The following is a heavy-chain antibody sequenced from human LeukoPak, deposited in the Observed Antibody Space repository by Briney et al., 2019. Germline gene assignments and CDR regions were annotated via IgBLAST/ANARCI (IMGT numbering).Heavy chain of an antibody. V-gene: IGHV4-34*01. J-gene: IGHJ6*02. CDR1: GGSFSGYY. D-gene: IGHD3-22*01. Sequence: SETLSLTCAVFGGSFSGYYWNWIRQSPGKGLEWIGEIHHSGSTNYNPSLKSRVTISIDTSKNQFSLRLSSVTAADTAVYYCARGRLRDDSGGYSPNRFYSYGMDVWGRGTTVTVSS. CDR2: IHHSGST. CDR3: ARGRLRDDSGGYSPNRFYSYGMDV.